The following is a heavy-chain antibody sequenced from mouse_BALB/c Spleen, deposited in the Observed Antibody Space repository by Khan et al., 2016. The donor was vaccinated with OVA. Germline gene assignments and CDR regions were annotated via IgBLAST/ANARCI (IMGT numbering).Heavy chain of an antibody. D-gene: IGHD2-10*01. J-gene: IGHJ3*01. CDR3: TRGAYNGLFAY. CDR2: IDPANGDV. V-gene: IGHV14-3*02. CDR1: GFNIKDTY. Sequence: VQLQQSGTEFVQPGASVKLSCTASGFNIKDTYMHWINQRPQQGLVWIGRIDPANGDVKYDPRFQDKATIAADASSNTAYLQLSSLTSEDTAVSYCTRGAYNGLFAYWGQGTLVTVSA.